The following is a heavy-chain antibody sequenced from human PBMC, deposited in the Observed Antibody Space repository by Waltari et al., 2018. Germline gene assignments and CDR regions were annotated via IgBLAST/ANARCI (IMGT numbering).Heavy chain of an antibody. CDR1: GSTFRDYY. V-gene: IGHV3-11*01. D-gene: IGHD3-10*01. Sequence: QVQLPESGGGLVRPGGSLRLSCAASGSTFRDYYLNWIRQAPGKGLEWVSHISDSGSIRYYADSVEGRFTISRDNAKNSLYLQMNSLRVEDTAVYYCTRDKAYGSGSVRIDPWGQGTLVTVSS. CDR2: ISDSGSIR. J-gene: IGHJ5*02. CDR3: TRDKAYGSGSVRIDP.